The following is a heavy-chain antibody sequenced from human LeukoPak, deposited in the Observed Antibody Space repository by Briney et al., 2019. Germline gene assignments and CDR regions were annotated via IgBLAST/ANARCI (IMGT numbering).Heavy chain of an antibody. CDR2: IVVGSGNT. CDR3: AAEEYVISGSYYNERSYYYYGMDV. Sequence: GASVKVSCKASGFTFTSSAMQWVRQARGQRLEWIGWIVVGSGNTNYAQKFQERVTITRDMSTSTAYMELSSLRSEDTAVYYCAAEEYVISGSYYNERSYYYYGMDVWGQGTTVTVSS. J-gene: IGHJ6*02. CDR1: GFTFTSSA. D-gene: IGHD3-10*01. V-gene: IGHV1-58*02.